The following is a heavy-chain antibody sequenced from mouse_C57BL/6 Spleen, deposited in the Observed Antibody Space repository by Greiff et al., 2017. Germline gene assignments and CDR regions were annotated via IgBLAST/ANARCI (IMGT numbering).Heavy chain of an antibody. CDR2: INYDGSST. J-gene: IGHJ1*03. CDR1: GFTFSDYY. V-gene: IGHV5-16*01. Sequence: EVMLVESEGGLVQPGSSMKLSCTASGFTFSDYYMAWVRQVPEKGLEWVANINYDGSSTYYLDSLKSRFIISRDNAKNILYLQMSSLKSEDTATYYCARSGSLYWYFDVWGTGTTVTVSS. CDR3: ARSGSLYWYFDV.